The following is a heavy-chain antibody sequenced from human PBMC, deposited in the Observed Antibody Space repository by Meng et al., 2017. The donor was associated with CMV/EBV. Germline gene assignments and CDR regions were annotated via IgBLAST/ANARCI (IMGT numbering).Heavy chain of an antibody. D-gene: IGHD3-10*01. J-gene: IGHJ6*02. CDR2: INPNSGDT. CDR3: ARAWGGETRIGDYYGMDV. Sequence: ASVKVSCKASGYTFTGYYMHWVRQAPGQGLEWMGWINPNSGDTNYAQKFQGRVTMTRDTSISTAYMELSRLRSDDTAVYYCARAWGGETRIGDYYGMDVWGQGTTVTVSS. CDR1: GYTFTGYY. V-gene: IGHV1-2*02.